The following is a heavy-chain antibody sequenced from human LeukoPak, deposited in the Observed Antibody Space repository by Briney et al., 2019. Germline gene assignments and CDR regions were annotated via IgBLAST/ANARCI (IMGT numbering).Heavy chain of an antibody. CDR2: ISAYNGNT. CDR3: ARDTMVTSNWFDP. D-gene: IGHD4-17*01. CDR1: GYTFTSHG. Sequence: ASVTVSCKASGYTFTSHGISWVRQAPGQGLEWMGWISAYNGNTEYAEKFQGRVTMTTDTSTSTAYMELRSLGSDDTAVYYCARDTMVTSNWFDPWGQGTPVTVSS. J-gene: IGHJ5*02. V-gene: IGHV1-18*01.